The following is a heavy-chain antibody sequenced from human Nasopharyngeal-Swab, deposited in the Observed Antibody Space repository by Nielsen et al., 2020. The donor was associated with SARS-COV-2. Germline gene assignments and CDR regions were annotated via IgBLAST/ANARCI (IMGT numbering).Heavy chain of an antibody. CDR1: SDSISGYY. D-gene: IGHD2-15*01. V-gene: IGHV4-59*01. J-gene: IGHJ3*02. CDR2: IYYTGST. Sequence: SETLSLTCTVSSDSISGYYWSWIRQPPGKGLEWLGYIYYTGSTNYNHSLKKRVTMSLDTSKKELSLELTSVTAADTAVYYCARAGDSGVWYAFDIWGQGTRVTVSS. CDR3: ARAGDSGVWYAFDI.